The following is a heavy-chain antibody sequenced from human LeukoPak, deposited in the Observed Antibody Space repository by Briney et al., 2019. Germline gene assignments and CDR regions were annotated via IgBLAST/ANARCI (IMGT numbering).Heavy chain of an antibody. CDR2: INAGNGNT. CDR1: GYTFTSYG. Sequence: GASVKVSCKASGYTFTSYGMHWVRQAPGQRLEWMGWINAGNGNTKYSQKFQGRVTISRDTSASTAYMELCSLRSEDTAVYYCARDSVLHGMDVWGQGTMVTVSS. V-gene: IGHV1-3*01. J-gene: IGHJ6*02. CDR3: ARDSVLHGMDV. D-gene: IGHD5/OR15-5a*01.